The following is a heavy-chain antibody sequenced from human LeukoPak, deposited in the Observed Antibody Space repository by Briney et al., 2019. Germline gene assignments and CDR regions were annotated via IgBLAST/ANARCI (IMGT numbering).Heavy chain of an antibody. J-gene: IGHJ6*03. V-gene: IGHV3-23*01. CDR1: GFSFSTYA. D-gene: IGHD1-26*01. CDR2: ISAGGVTI. Sequence: GGSLRLSCAASGFSFSTYAMSWVRQAPGKGLEWVSAISAGGVTIYYADSVKGRFTVSRDNSKNTLYLHMNSLRAEDTAIYYCAKDSGGTYFYYYYYMDVWGKGTTVTVSS. CDR3: AKDSGGTYFYYYYYMDV.